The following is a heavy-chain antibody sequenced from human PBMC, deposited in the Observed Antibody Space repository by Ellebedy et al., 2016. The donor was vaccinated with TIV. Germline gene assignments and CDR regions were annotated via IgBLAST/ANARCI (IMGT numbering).Heavy chain of an antibody. J-gene: IGHJ4*02. D-gene: IGHD3-22*01. CDR2: IYTSGST. CDR1: GGSISSYY. CDR3: AREGALYYYDSSGYYRYFDY. V-gene: IGHV4-4*07. Sequence: SETLSLXXTVSGGSISSYYWSWIRQPAGKGLEWIGRIYTSGSTNYNPSLKSRVTMSVDTSKNQFSLKLSSVTAADTAVYYCAREGALYYYDSSGYYRYFDYWGQGTLVTVSS.